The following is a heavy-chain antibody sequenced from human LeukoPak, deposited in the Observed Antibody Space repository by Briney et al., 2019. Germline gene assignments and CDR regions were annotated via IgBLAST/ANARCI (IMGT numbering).Heavy chain of an antibody. J-gene: IGHJ4*02. CDR3: AKWGDFDVLTGYYVPDF. CDR1: GFTFSSYS. CDR2: ISSSSSYI. Sequence: KPGGSLRLSCAASGFTFSSYSMNWVRQAPGKGLEWVSSISSSSSYIYYADSVKGRFTISRDNAKNSLYLQMNSLRAEDTAVYYCAKWGDFDVLTGYYVPDFWGQGTLVTVSS. D-gene: IGHD3-9*01. V-gene: IGHV3-21*04.